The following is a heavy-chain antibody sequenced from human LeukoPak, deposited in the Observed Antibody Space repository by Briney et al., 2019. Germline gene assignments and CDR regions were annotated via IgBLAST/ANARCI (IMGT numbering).Heavy chain of an antibody. J-gene: IGHJ4*02. CDR1: GFTFTSYY. V-gene: IGHV1-46*01. CDR3: ARGARTSNLAYYYGRDY. CDR2: INPSGSYT. D-gene: IGHD3-10*02. Sequence: ASVKVSCKASGFTFTSYYMHWVRQAPGQGLEWMGIINPSGSYTSYAQKFQGRVTMTRDTSTSTAYMELRSLRSDDTAVYYCARGARTSNLAYYYGRDYWGQGTLVTVSS.